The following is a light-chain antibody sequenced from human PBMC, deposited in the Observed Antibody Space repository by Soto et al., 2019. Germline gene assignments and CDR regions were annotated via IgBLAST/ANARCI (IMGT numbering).Light chain of an antibody. CDR2: GAS. CDR1: QSISNSY. CDR3: QQYGSSRFT. J-gene: IGKJ3*01. Sequence: EIVLTQSPGTLSLSPGERATLSCRASQSISNSYLAWYQQKPGQAPRLLVDGASSRATGIPDRFSGSGSGTDFTLTISRLEPEDFAMYYCQQYGSSRFTFGPGTKVDVK. V-gene: IGKV3-20*01.